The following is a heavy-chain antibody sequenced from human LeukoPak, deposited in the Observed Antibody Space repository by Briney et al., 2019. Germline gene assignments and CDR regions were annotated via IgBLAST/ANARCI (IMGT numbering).Heavy chain of an antibody. V-gene: IGHV4-59*01. Sequence: PSETLSLTCTVSGGSINSYYWSWIRQPPGKGLEWIGYIYYSGSTNYNPSLKSRVTISVDTSKNQFSLKLSSVTAADTAVYYCARSTSYYFDYWGQGTLVTVSS. D-gene: IGHD6-6*01. CDR3: ARSTSYYFDY. CDR1: GGSINSYY. CDR2: IYYSGST. J-gene: IGHJ4*02.